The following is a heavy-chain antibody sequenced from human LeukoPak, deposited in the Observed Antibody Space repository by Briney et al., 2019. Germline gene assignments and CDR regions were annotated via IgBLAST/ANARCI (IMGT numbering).Heavy chain of an antibody. D-gene: IGHD1-1*01. V-gene: IGHV4-34*01. Sequence: NPSETLSLTCAVYGGSFSGYYWSWIRQPPGKGLEWIGEINHSGSTNYNPSLKSRVTISVDTSKNQFSLKLSSVTAADTAVYYCARARGPRNTNNWFDPWGQGTLVTVSS. CDR1: GGSFSGYY. J-gene: IGHJ5*02. CDR3: ARARGPRNTNNWFDP. CDR2: INHSGST.